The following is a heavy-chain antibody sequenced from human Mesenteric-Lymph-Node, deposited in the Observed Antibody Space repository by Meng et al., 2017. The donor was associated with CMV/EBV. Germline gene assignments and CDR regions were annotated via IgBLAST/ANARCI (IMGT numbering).Heavy chain of an antibody. Sequence: GESLKISCAASGFTFSSYAMHWVRQAPGKGLEWVAVISSDGNNKYYADSVKGRFTVSRDSSKNTLYLLLNSLRAEDTAVYSCARDAKYFGFWSGTKIDYWGQGTLVTVSS. CDR2: ISSDGNNK. CDR1: GFTFSSYA. D-gene: IGHD3-3*01. CDR3: ARDAKYFGFWSGTKIDY. J-gene: IGHJ4*02. V-gene: IGHV3-30*03.